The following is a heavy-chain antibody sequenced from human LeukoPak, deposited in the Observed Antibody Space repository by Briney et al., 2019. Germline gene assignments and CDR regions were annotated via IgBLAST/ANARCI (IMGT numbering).Heavy chain of an antibody. D-gene: IGHD6-19*01. J-gene: IGHJ4*02. CDR1: GFTFSSYA. Sequence: PGGSLRLSCAASGFTFSSYAMSWVRQSPGKGLVWVSRINTDGRTTHYADSVKGRFTISRGNAKNTLYLQMNSLRVEDTAVYYCVRGLIAVAGTDFWGQGTLVTVSS. CDR3: VRGLIAVAGTDF. CDR2: INTDGRTT. V-gene: IGHV3-74*01.